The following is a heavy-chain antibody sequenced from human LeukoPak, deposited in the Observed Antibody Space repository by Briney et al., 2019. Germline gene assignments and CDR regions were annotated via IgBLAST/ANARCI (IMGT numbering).Heavy chain of an antibody. J-gene: IGHJ4*02. CDR3: ARDFYDYVWGSYRFDY. D-gene: IGHD3-16*02. V-gene: IGHV3-48*03. CDR2: LSSSGSAF. Sequence: GGSLRLSCEDSGFTFRSYEMNWVRQAPGKGLEWIAYLSSSGSAFSYADSVKGRFTISRDNAKNSLYLQMNSLRAEDTAVYYCARDFYDYVWGSYRFDYWGQGTLVTVSS. CDR1: GFTFRSYE.